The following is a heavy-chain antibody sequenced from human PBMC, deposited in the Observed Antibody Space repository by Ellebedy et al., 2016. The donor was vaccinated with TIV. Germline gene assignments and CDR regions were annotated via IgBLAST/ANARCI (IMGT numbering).Heavy chain of an antibody. J-gene: IGHJ4*02. Sequence: GESLKISXAASGFTFSSHWMHWVRQAPGKGLVWVSRIKSDGSSTSYADSVKGRFTISRDNSRNTLYLQINSLRAEDTAVYYCVSERDILNTTLFDHWGQGTLVTVSS. CDR1: GFTFSSHW. D-gene: IGHD5-12*01. CDR3: VSERDILNTTLFDH. V-gene: IGHV3-74*01. CDR2: IKSDGSST.